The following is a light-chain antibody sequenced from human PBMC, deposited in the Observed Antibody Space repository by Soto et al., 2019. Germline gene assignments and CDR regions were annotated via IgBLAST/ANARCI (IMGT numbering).Light chain of an antibody. CDR1: QPVSRMY. J-gene: IGKJ1*01. V-gene: IGKV3D-7*01. CDR2: GTS. CDR3: HQDFNLPWT. Sequence: EIVLTPSPGTLSLSPGERATLSCRASQPVSRMYLSWFQQKPGQAPRLLIYGTSTRATGIPVRFSGSGSGTDFTLTISSLQPEDFAVYFCHQDFNLPWTFGQGTKVDIK.